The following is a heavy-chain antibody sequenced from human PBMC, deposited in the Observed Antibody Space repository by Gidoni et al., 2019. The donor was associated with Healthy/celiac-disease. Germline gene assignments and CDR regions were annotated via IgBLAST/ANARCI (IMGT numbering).Heavy chain of an antibody. CDR1: GFTFGDYA. CDR2: IRSKAYGGTT. V-gene: IGHV3-49*05. Sequence: EVQLVESGGGLVKPGLSLRLSCTASGFTFGDYAMSWFRQAPGKGLEWVGFIRSKAYGGTTEYAAYVKGRFTISRDDSKSIAYLKMNSLKTEDTAVYYCTRDERDNWNWGLTTDYWGQGTLVTVSS. J-gene: IGHJ4*02. D-gene: IGHD1-7*01. CDR3: TRDERDNWNWGLTTDY.